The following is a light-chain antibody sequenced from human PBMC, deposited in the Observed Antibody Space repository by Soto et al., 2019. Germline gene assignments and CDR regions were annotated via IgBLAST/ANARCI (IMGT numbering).Light chain of an antibody. CDR1: QDISDY. CDR3: QQLNSYPLT. CDR2: AAS. Sequence: DIQLTQSASFLSASVGDRVTITCRASQDISDYLAWYQQRPGKAPKLLIYAASTLQSGVPSRFSGSGYGTEFNLTISSLQPEDFATYSCQQLNSYPLTFGGGTKVDI. J-gene: IGKJ4*01. V-gene: IGKV1-9*01.